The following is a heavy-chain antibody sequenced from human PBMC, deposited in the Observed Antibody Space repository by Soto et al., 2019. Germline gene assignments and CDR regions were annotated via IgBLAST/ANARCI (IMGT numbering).Heavy chain of an antibody. Sequence: GESLKISCKGSGYSFTNYWIGWVRQMPGKGLEWMGIIYPGDSDTRYSPSFQGQVTISADKSISTAYLQWSSLKASDTAMYHCASQRRLAGNDAFDIWGQGTMVTVSS. J-gene: IGHJ3*02. CDR1: GYSFTNYW. CDR2: IYPGDSDT. V-gene: IGHV5-51*01. CDR3: ASQRRLAGNDAFDI. D-gene: IGHD6-19*01.